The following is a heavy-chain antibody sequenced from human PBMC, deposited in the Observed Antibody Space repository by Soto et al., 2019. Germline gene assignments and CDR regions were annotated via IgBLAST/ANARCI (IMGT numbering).Heavy chain of an antibody. CDR2: ISGYNGNT. J-gene: IGHJ6*02. V-gene: IGHV1-18*01. CDR1: GYTFSMSG. CDR3: AREGPRPYYYYGMAV. Sequence: QVQLVQSGAEVKKPGASVKVSCKSSGYTFSMSGISWVRQAPGQGLEWMGWISGYNGNTNYEQKFQDRGTMTTDTSTNTAYMELRSLRSDDTAVYYCAREGPRPYYYYGMAVWGQGTTVTVSS.